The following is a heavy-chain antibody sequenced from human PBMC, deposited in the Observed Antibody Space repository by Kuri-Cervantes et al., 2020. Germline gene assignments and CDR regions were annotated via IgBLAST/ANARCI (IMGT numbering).Heavy chain of an antibody. CDR3: AKDRGYYGSGSYYNAAFDI. CDR1: GFTFDDYA. J-gene: IGHJ3*02. V-gene: IGHV3-9*01. D-gene: IGHD3-10*01. Sequence: GGSLRLSCAASGFTFDDYAMHWVRHAPGKGLEWVSGISWNSGSIGYADSVKGRFTISRDNAKNSLYLQMNSLRAEDTALYYCAKDRGYYGSGSYYNAAFDIWGQGTMVTVSS. CDR2: ISWNSGSI.